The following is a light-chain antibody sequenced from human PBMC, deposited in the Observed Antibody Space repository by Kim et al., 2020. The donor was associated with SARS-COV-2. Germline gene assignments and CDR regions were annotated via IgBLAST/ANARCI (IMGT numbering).Light chain of an antibody. CDR1: QSVNNW. V-gene: IGKV1-5*03. CDR2: KAS. Sequence: SVGDRVTLTYRASQSVNNWLAWYQQKPGKAPKLLIYKASTLQSGVPSRFSGSGSGIEFTLTINSLQPDDLATYYCQQYNTHSSWTFGQGTKVDIK. J-gene: IGKJ1*01. CDR3: QQYNTHSSWT.